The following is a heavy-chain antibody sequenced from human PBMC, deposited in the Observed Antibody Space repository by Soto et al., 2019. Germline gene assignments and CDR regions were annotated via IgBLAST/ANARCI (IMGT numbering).Heavy chain of an antibody. CDR3: ARGVEMATIKENWFDR. D-gene: IGHD5-12*01. J-gene: IGHJ5*02. Sequence: SVKVSCKASGCAFNTFPIIWVRQAPGQGLEWMGGIIPIFGSANYAQSFQDRVTITADESTTTVYMELTSLRSEDTAMYFCARGVEMATIKENWFDRWGQGTPVTVSS. V-gene: IGHV1-69*13. CDR2: IIPIFGSA. CDR1: GCAFNTFP.